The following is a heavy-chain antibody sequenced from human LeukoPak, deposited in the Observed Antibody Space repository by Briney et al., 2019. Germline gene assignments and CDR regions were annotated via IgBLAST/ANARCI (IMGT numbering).Heavy chain of an antibody. V-gene: IGHV3-7*03. J-gene: IGHJ5*02. D-gene: IGHD3-22*01. CDR3: ARGGYYYDSSGYSGGQFDP. CDR2: IKPDGSAE. CDR1: GFTFSSNW. Sequence: GGSLRLSCATSGFTFSSNWMSWVRHVPGRGLDWVANIKPDGSAEYYAASVKGRFTVSRDNAKNSLYLQMNSLRVEDTAVYYCARGGYYYDSSGYSGGQFDPWGQGTLVTVSS.